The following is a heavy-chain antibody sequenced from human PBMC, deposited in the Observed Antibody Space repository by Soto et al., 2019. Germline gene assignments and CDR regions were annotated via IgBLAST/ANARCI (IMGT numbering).Heavy chain of an antibody. CDR3: ARGRYCLTGRCFPNWFDS. J-gene: IGHJ5*01. D-gene: IGHD7-27*01. CDR1: RGPISRGDYY. CDR2: TYTSATT. V-gene: IGHV4-30-4*01. Sequence: KTSETLSLPCTVPRGPISRGDYYWIWIRQPPGQPLQYIGYTYTSATTYYNPSFESRVAISVDTSKSQFSLHVTSVTAADTAVYFCARGRYCLTGRCFPNWFDSWGQGALVTVSS.